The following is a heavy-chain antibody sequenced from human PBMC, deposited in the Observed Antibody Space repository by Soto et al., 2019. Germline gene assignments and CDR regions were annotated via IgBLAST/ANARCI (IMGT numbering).Heavy chain of an antibody. Sequence: SLTCAVYGGSFSGYYWSWIRQPPGKGLEWIGEINHSGSTNYNPSLKSRVTISVDTSKNQFSLKLSSVTAADTAVYYCARMPLGYCSGGSCRLLDYWGQGTLVTVSS. CDR2: INHSGST. CDR3: ARMPLGYCSGGSCRLLDY. CDR1: GGSFSGYY. J-gene: IGHJ4*02. D-gene: IGHD2-15*01. V-gene: IGHV4-34*01.